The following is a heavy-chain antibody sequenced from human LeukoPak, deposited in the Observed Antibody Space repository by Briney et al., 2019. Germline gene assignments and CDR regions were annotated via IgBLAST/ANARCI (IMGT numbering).Heavy chain of an antibody. CDR3: ARHSLWAFDY. CDR2: IHPGNSDT. J-gene: IGHJ4*02. D-gene: IGHD7-27*01. V-gene: IGHV5-51*01. CDR1: GYSFTTYW. Sequence: GESLKFSCKASGYSFTTYWIGWVRQMPGRGLEYMAIIHPGNSDTRYSPSFQGQVTISADKSISTAFLQWSSLKASDTAIYYCARHSLWAFDYWDQGALVTVSS.